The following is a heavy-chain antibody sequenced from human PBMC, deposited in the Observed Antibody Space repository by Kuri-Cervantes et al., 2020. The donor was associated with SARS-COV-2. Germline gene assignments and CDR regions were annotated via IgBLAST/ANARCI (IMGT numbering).Heavy chain of an antibody. CDR1: GYSISSGYY. Sequence: GSLRLSCAVSGYSISSGYYWSWIRQPPGKGLEWIGYVYYSGSTNYNPSLKSRVTISVDTSKNQFSLKLSSVAAADTAVYYCARCSSSSRLCYFDYWGQGTLVTVSS. V-gene: IGHV4-61*01. D-gene: IGHD6-6*01. J-gene: IGHJ4*02. CDR3: ARCSSSSRLCYFDY. CDR2: VYYSGST.